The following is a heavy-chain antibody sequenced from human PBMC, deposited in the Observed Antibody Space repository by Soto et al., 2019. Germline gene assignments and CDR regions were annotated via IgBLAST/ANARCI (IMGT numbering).Heavy chain of an antibody. CDR2: TYHRSKWYN. Sequence: PSQTLSLTCAISGDSVSSNSATWNWIRQSPSRGLEWLGRTYHRSKWYNDYAVSMTSRITISPDTSKNQFSLQLDSVTPEDTAVYYCARDAYSTGWYYFDYWGQGALVTVS. CDR1: GDSVSSNSAT. D-gene: IGHD6-19*01. J-gene: IGHJ4*02. V-gene: IGHV6-1*01. CDR3: ARDAYSTGWYYFDY.